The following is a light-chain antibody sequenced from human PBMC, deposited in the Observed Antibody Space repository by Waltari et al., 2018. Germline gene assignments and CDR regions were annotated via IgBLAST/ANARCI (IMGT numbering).Light chain of an antibody. CDR3: QQYGDSPYT. Sequence: EIVLTQSPGTLSLSPGERATLSCRASQSVSSSYLAWYQHKPGQPPRLLISGASSRAPGIPDRFSGSESGTDFTLVINRLEPEDFAVYFCQQYGDSPYTFGQGTKLEIK. J-gene: IGKJ2*01. V-gene: IGKV3-20*01. CDR1: QSVSSSY. CDR2: GAS.